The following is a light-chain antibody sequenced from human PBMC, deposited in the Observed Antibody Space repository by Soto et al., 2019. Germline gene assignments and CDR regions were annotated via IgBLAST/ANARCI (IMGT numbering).Light chain of an antibody. CDR2: GIS. J-gene: IGLJ2*01. V-gene: IGLV1-40*01. Sequence: QSVLTQPPSVSGAPGHRVTISCTGSSSNIGAGYDVHWYQQLPGTAPKLLIYGISNRPSGVPDRFSGSKSGTSASLAITGLQAEDEADYYCQSYDSSLSGSVFGGGTKLTVL. CDR1: SSNIGAGYD. CDR3: QSYDSSLSGSV.